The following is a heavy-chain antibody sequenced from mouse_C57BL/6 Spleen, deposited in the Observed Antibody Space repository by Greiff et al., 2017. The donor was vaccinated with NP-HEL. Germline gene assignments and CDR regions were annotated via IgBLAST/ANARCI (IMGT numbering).Heavy chain of an antibody. CDR3: TRDELGGYFDY. CDR1: GFTFSSYA. CDR2: ISSGGDYI. J-gene: IGHJ2*01. V-gene: IGHV5-9-1*02. Sequence: DVQLVESGEGLVKPGGSLKLSCAASGFTFSSYAMSWVRQTPEKRLEWVAYISSGGDYIYYADTVKGRFTISRDNARNTLYLQMSSLKSEDTAMYYCTRDELGGYFDYWGQGTTLTVSS. D-gene: IGHD4-1*01.